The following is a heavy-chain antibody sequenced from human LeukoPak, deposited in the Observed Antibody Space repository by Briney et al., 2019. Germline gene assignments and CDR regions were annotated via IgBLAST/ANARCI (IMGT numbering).Heavy chain of an antibody. CDR1: GFTFSSYG. D-gene: IGHD2-2*01. V-gene: IGHV3-30*02. CDR3: FEFPVVPAALGGFDP. J-gene: IGHJ5*02. Sequence: GGSLRLSCAASGFTFSSYGMHWVRQAPGKGLEWVAFIRYDGSNKYYADSVKGRFTISRDNSKNTLYLQMNSLRAEDTAVYYCFEFPVVPAALGGFDPWGQGTLVTVSS. CDR2: IRYDGSNK.